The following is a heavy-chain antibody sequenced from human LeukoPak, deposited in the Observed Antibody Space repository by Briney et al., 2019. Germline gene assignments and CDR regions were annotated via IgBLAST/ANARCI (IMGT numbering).Heavy chain of an antibody. CDR1: GFTFSSHS. CDR2: ISSSSNYI. CDR3: ASAGGDSRSPLPFYY. Sequence: GGSLRLSCAASGFTFSSHSMTWVRQAPGKGLEWVSSISSSSNYIYYADSVKGRFTISRDNAKNSLYLQANSLRAEDTAVYYCASAGGDSRSPLPFYYWGQGTLVTVSS. V-gene: IGHV3-21*01. J-gene: IGHJ4*02. D-gene: IGHD6-6*01.